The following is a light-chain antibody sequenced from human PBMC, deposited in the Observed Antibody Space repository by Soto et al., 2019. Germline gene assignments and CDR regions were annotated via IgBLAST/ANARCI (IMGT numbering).Light chain of an antibody. J-gene: IGLJ1*01. CDR2: DVS. V-gene: IGLV2-14*01. Sequence: QSALTQPASMSGSPGQSVTISCAGTSNDIGGYNYVSWYQHHPGTAPKLIIYDVSSRPSGVSHRFSGSKSGNTASLTISGLQAEDEADYYCSSFSVASPLFGTGTKVT. CDR1: SNDIGGYNY. CDR3: SSFSVASPL.